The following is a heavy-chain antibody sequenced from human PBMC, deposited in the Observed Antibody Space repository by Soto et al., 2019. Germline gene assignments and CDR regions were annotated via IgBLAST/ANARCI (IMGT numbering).Heavy chain of an antibody. J-gene: IGHJ4*02. Sequence: GGSLRLSCAASGFTFSSYAMSWFRQAPGKGLEWVSAISGSGGSTYYADSVKGRFTISRDNSKNTLYLQMNSLRAEDTAVYYCAKIELRYFDWLSRPDYWGQGTLVTVSS. V-gene: IGHV3-23*01. CDR3: AKIELRYFDWLSRPDY. CDR1: GFTFSSYA. D-gene: IGHD3-9*01. CDR2: ISGSGGST.